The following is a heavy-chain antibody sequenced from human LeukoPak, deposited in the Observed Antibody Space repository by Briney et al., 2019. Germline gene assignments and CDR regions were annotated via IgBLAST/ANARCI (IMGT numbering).Heavy chain of an antibody. CDR1: GFTFRSYG. CDR3: AKGNYGVNSAFDY. CDR2: IWSDGSKK. V-gene: IGHV3-33*03. D-gene: IGHD4-23*01. J-gene: IGHJ4*02. Sequence: GGSLRLSCSASGFTFRSYGMQSARQAPAKGLEWVAVIWSDGSKKYYADSVKGRFTSSRDKSKNTLHLQMDSLRAEDTAVYFCAKGNYGVNSAFDYWGQGTPVTVSS.